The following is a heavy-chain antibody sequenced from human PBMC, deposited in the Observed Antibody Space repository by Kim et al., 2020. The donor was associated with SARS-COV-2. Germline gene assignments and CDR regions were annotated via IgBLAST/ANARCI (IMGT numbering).Heavy chain of an antibody. CDR3: ARDLSRYFDWPGFDY. CDR1: GGSVSSGSYY. J-gene: IGHJ4*02. CDR2: IYYSGST. Sequence: SETLSLTCTVSGGSVSSGSYYWSWIRQPPGKGLEWIGYIYYSGSTNYNPSLKSRVTISVDTSKNQFSLKLSSVTAADTAVYYCARDLSRYFDWPGFDYWGQGTLVTVSS. V-gene: IGHV4-61*01. D-gene: IGHD3-9*01.